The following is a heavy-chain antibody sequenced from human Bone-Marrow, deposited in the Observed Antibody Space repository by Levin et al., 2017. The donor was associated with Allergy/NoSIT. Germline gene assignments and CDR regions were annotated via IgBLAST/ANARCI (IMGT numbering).Heavy chain of an antibody. Sequence: ESGPTLVKPTQTLTLTCTFSGFSLSTSGVGVGWIRQPPGKALGWLALIYWDDDKRYSPSLKSRLTITKDTSKNQVVLTMTNMDPVDTATYYCAHTRVVITIFGVEELLDYWGQGTLVTVSS. CDR2: IYWDDDK. V-gene: IGHV2-5*02. J-gene: IGHJ4*02. D-gene: IGHD3-3*01. CDR1: GFSLSTSGVG. CDR3: AHTRVVITIFGVEELLDY.